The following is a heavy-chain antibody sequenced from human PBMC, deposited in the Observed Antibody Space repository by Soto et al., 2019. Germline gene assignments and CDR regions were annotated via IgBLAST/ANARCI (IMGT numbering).Heavy chain of an antibody. V-gene: IGHV3-23*01. CDR2: ISGSGGST. CDR3: AKDPIAAAVFDY. CDR1: GFTFNSYA. Sequence: PGGSLRLSCAASGFTFNSYAMSWVRQAPGKGLEWVSAISGSGGSTYYADSVKGRFTSSRDNSKNTLYLQMNNLRAEDTAVYYCAKDPIAAAVFDYWGQGTLVTVS. D-gene: IGHD6-13*01. J-gene: IGHJ4*02.